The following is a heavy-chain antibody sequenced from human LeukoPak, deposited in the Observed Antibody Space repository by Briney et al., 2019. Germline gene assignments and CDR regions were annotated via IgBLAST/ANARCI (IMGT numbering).Heavy chain of an antibody. CDR3: ARGLSWFDP. J-gene: IGHJ5*02. CDR1: GLIFKNYA. Sequence: GGSLRLSCAASGLIFKNYAMTWVRQAPGMGLEWVSAISGSGDSTCYADSVKGRFTISRGNSKNTLYLQMNSLRAEDTAVYYCARGLSWFDPWGQGTLVTVSS. CDR2: ISGSGDST. V-gene: IGHV3-23*01.